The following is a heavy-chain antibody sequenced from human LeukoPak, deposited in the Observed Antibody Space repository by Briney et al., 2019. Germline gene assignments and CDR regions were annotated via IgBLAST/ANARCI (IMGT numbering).Heavy chain of an antibody. J-gene: IGHJ4*02. D-gene: IGHD2-2*01. V-gene: IGHV3-30*02. CDR3: AKDVPAAYFDY. CDR2: VRYDESTK. CDR1: GFPFSNYG. Sequence: GRSLRLSCVASGFPFSNYGMHWVRQAPGKGLEWVAFVRYDESTKFYADSVKGRFTISRDNSKTTLYLQMNSLRAEDTAVYYCAKDVPAAYFDYWDQGTLVTVSS.